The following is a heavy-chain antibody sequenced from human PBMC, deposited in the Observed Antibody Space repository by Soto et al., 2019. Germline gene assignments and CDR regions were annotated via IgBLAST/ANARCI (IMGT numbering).Heavy chain of an antibody. V-gene: IGHV3-30-3*01. J-gene: IGHJ4*01. Sequence: PGGSLRVSCAASGFTFNSYAMHWVRQAPGKGLEWVAVISYDGGNKYCADSVKGRFTISRDNSKSTLFLQMASLRAEDTAVYYCARGPYYDFLSGPGYRGQGTQVTVSS. CDR2: ISYDGGNK. CDR1: GFTFNSYA. D-gene: IGHD3-3*01. CDR3: ARGPYYDFLSGPGY.